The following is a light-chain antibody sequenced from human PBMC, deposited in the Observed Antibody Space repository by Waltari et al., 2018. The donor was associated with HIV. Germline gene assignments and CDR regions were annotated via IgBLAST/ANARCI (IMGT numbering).Light chain of an antibody. CDR1: SSNIGSNY. CDR3: ATWDDSLSVYVV. V-gene: IGLV1-47*01. J-gene: IGLJ2*01. CDR2: KNN. Sequence: QSVLTQPPSASGTPGQRVTISCSGSSSNIGSNYVYWYHQLPGTAPKLLIYKNNQRPSGVPDRFSGSKSGTSASLAISGLRSEDEADYYCATWDDSLSVYVVFGAGTKLTVL.